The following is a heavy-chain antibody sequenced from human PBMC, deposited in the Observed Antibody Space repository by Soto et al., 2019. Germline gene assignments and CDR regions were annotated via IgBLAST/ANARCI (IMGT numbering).Heavy chain of an antibody. V-gene: IGHV3-23*01. D-gene: IGHD3-9*01. CDR1: GFTFSSYA. Sequence: GGSLRLSCAASGFTFSSYAMSWVRQAPGKGLEWVSAISGSGGSTYYAGSVKGRFTISRDNSKNTLYLQMNSLRAEDTAVYYCAAPALDWGNAFDIWGQGTKVTVSS. J-gene: IGHJ3*02. CDR2: ISGSGGST. CDR3: AAPALDWGNAFDI.